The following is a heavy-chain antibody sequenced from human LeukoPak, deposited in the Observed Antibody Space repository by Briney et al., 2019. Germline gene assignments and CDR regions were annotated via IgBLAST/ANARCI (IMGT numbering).Heavy chain of an antibody. CDR3: ARGDTMPLYYFSY. V-gene: IGHV4-59*01. Sequence: PSETLSLTCTVSGGSISSYYWSWIRQPPGKGLEWIGYIYYSGSTNYNPSLKSRVTISVDTSKNQFSLKLSSVTAADTAVYYCARGDTMPLYYFSYWGQGTLVTVSS. CDR1: GGSISSYY. CDR2: IYYSGST. D-gene: IGHD2-2*01. J-gene: IGHJ4*02.